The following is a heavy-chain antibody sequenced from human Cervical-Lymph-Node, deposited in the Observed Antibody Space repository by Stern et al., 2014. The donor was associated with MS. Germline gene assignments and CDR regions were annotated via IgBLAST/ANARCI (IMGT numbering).Heavy chain of an antibody. Sequence: VHLGESGPGLVKPSQTLSLTCTVSGGSISSGGYYWSWIRQHPGKGLEWIGYIYYSGSTYYNPSLKSRVTISVDTSKNQYSLKLSSVTAADTAVYYCAAELGGSYYFDYWGQGTLVTVSS. J-gene: IGHJ4*02. D-gene: IGHD1-26*01. CDR3: AAELGGSYYFDY. CDR1: GGSISSGGYY. V-gene: IGHV4-31*03. CDR2: IYYSGST.